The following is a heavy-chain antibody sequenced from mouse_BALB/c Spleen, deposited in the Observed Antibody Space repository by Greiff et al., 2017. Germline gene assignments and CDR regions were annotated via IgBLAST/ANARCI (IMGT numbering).Heavy chain of an antibody. D-gene: IGHD2-14*01. CDR1: GYSITSDYA. CDR3: ARGYDGYDEAMDY. Sequence: EVKLMESGPGLVKPSQSLSLTCTVTGYSITSDYAWYWIRQFPGNKLEWMGYISYSGSTSYNPSLKSRISITRDTSKNQFFLQLNSVTTEDTDTYFCARGYDGYDEAMDYWGQGTSVTVSS. V-gene: IGHV3-2*02. CDR2: ISYSGST. J-gene: IGHJ4*01.